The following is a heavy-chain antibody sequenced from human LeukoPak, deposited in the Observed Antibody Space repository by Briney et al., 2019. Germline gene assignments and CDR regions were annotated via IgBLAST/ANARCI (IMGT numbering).Heavy chain of an antibody. CDR3: ARDKIMGYCSGGSCSGYFDY. V-gene: IGHV1-69*04. D-gene: IGHD2-15*01. CDR1: GGTFSSYA. CDR2: IIPILGIA. Sequence: ASVKVSCKASGGTFSSYAISWVRQAPGQGLEWMGRIIPILGIANYAQKFQGRVTITADKSTSTAYMELSSLRSEDTAVYYCARDKIMGYCSGGSCSGYFDYWGQGTLVTVSS. J-gene: IGHJ4*02.